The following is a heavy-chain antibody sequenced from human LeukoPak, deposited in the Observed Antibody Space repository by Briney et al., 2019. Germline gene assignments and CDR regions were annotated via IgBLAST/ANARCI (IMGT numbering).Heavy chain of an antibody. CDR1: GFTFSSYG. V-gene: IGHV3-33*06. CDR3: AKDLHFLSSGWYAFDY. D-gene: IGHD6-19*01. J-gene: IGHJ4*02. CDR2: IWYDGSNK. Sequence: PGGSLRLSCAASGFTFSSYGMHWVRQAPGKGLEWVTVIWYDGSNKYYADSVKGRFTISRDNSKNTLYLQMNSLRAEDTAVYYCAKDLHFLSSGWYAFDYWGQGTLVTVSS.